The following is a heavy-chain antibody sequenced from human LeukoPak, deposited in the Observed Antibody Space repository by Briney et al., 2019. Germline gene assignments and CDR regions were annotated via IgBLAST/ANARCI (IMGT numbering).Heavy chain of an antibody. D-gene: IGHD3-3*01. V-gene: IGHV4-34*01. CDR3: ARSPLIRSGYYKGYNWFDP. J-gene: IGHJ5*02. CDR1: GGSFSGYY. Sequence: SETLSLTCAVYGGSFSGYYWSWIRQPPGKGLEWIGEINRSGSTNYNPSLKSRVTISVDTSKNQFSLKLSSVTAADTAVYYCARSPLIRSGYYKGYNWFDPWGQGTLVTVSS. CDR2: INRSGST.